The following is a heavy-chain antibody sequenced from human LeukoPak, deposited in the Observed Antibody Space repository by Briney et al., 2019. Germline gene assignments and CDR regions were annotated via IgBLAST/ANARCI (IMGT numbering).Heavy chain of an antibody. CDR3: ARAYSSSSWCFDY. J-gene: IGHJ4*02. D-gene: IGHD6-6*01. CDR1: GGSISSYY. V-gene: IGHV4-59*01. Sequence: SETLSLTCTVSGGSISSYYWSWVRQPPGKGLEWVGYIYYSGSTNYNPSLKSGVTISVDTSKNQFSLKLSSVTAADTAVYYCARAYSSSSWCFDYWGQGTLVTVSS. CDR2: IYYSGST.